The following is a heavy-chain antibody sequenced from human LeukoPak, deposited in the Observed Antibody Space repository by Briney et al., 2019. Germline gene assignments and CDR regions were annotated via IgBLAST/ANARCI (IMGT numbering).Heavy chain of an antibody. CDR2: IYYSGST. CDR3: ARVQFGELFMGFDY. CDR1: GGSISSGDYY. V-gene: IGHV4-30-4*01. J-gene: IGHJ4*02. D-gene: IGHD3-10*01. Sequence: PSETLSLTCTVSGGSISSGDYYWSWIRQPPGKGLEWIGYIYYSGSTYYNPSLKSRVTISVDTSKNQFSLKLSSVTAADTAVYYCARVQFGELFMGFDYWGQGTLVTVSS.